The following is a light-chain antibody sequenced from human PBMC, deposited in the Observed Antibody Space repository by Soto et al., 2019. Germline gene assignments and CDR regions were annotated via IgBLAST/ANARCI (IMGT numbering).Light chain of an antibody. V-gene: IGKV3-15*01. Sequence: EIVMTQSPATLSVSPGERATLSCRASQSVSSNLAWYQQKPGQAPRLLIYGASTRATGIPARFSGSGSGTEFTLTISSLQSEDFAVYYCQQDYNLWTFGQGTKVDIK. CDR1: QSVSSN. CDR3: QQDYNLWT. J-gene: IGKJ1*01. CDR2: GAS.